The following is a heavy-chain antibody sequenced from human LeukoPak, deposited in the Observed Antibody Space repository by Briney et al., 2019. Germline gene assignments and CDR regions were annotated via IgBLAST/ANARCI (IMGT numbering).Heavy chain of an antibody. CDR3: ARAYYDFWSGYSIDYYYYYYMDV. J-gene: IGHJ6*03. D-gene: IGHD3-3*01. CDR1: GGSISSYY. V-gene: IGHV4-59*01. CDR2: IYYSGST. Sequence: SETLSLTCTVSGGSISSYYWSWIRQPPGKGLEWIGYIYYSGSTNYNPSLKSRVTISVDTSKNQFSLKLSSVPAADTAVYYCARAYYDFWSGYSIDYYYYYYMDVWGKGTTVTVSS.